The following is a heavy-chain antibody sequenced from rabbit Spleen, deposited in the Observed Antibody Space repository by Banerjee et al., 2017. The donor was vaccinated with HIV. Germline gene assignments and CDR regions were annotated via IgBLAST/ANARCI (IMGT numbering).Heavy chain of an antibody. CDR2: IYNGDGST. CDR1: GFDFSNNA. V-gene: IGHV1S47*01. D-gene: IGHD4-1*01. J-gene: IGHJ3*01. Sequence: QERLVESGGGLVQPEGSLTLTCKASGFDFSNNAMCWVRQTPGKGPEWIACIYNGDGSTYYASWVNGRFTISRSISLNTVTLQMSSLTAADTATYFCARDGISFVSSGWGLTRLDLWGPGTLVTVS. CDR3: ARDGISFVSSGWGLTRLDL.